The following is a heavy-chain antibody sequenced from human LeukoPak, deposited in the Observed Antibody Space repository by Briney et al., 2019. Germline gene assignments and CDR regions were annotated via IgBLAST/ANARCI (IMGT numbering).Heavy chain of an antibody. CDR2: IYYSGST. CDR3: ASNSGLRVVYAFDI. CDR1: GGSISSYY. J-gene: IGHJ3*02. V-gene: IGHV4-59*01. D-gene: IGHD2-15*01. Sequence: SETLSLTCTVSGGSISSYYWSWIRQPPGKGLEWIGYIYYSGSTNYNPSLKSRVTISVDTSKNQFSLKLSSVIAADTAVYYCASNSGLRVVYAFDIWGQGTMVTVSS.